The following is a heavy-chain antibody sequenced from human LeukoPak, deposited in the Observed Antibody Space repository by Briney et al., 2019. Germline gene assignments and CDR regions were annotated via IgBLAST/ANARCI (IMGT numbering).Heavy chain of an antibody. CDR2: IYHSGST. V-gene: IGHV4-4*02. J-gene: IGHJ2*01. Sequence: SGTLSLTCAVSGGSISSSNWWSWVHQPPGKGLEWIGEIYHSGSTNYNPSLKSRVTISEDKSKNQFSLKLSSVTAADTAVYYCAKSPMVAGTAQHWYFDLWGRGTLVTVSS. CDR1: GGSISSSNW. CDR3: AKSPMVAGTAQHWYFDL. D-gene: IGHD6-19*01.